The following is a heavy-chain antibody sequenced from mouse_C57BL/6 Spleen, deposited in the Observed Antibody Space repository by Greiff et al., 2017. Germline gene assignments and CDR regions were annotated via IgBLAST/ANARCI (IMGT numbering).Heavy chain of an antibody. D-gene: IGHD2-2*01. V-gene: IGHV5-9-1*02. CDR2: ISSGGDYI. CDR1: GFTFSSYA. Sequence: EVQLVESGEGLVKPGGSLKLSCAASGFTFSSYAMSWVRQTPEKRLEWVAYISSGGDYIYYADTVKGRFTISRDNARNTLYLQMSSLKSEDTAMYYCTRDPIYYGYDGGAWFAYWGQGTLVTVSA. J-gene: IGHJ3*01. CDR3: TRDPIYYGYDGGAWFAY.